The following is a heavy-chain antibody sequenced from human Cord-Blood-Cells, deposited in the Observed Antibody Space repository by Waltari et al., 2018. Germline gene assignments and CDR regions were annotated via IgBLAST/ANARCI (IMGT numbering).Heavy chain of an antibody. D-gene: IGHD5-18*01. CDR1: GGTFSSYA. Sequence: QVQLVQSGAEVKKPGSSVKVSCKASGGTFSSYAISWVRQAPGQGLEWMGGILPIFGTANYAQKFQGRVTITADESTSTAYMELSSLRSEDTAVYYCAREASIQLWSRDYFDYWGQGTLVTVSS. J-gene: IGHJ4*02. CDR3: AREASIQLWSRDYFDY. V-gene: IGHV1-69*01. CDR2: ILPIFGTA.